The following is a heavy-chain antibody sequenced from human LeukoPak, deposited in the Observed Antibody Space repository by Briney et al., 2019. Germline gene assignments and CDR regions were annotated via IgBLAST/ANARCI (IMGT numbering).Heavy chain of an antibody. CDR1: GFTFSSYA. J-gene: IGHJ5*02. V-gene: IGHV3-30-3*01. D-gene: IGHD5-12*01. CDR2: ISYDGSNK. CDR3: AKDAYSGYGPYNWFDP. Sequence: GGSLRLSCAASGFTFSSYAMHWVRQAPGKGLEWVAVISYDGSNKYYADSVKGRFTISRDNSKNTLYLQMNSLRAEDTAVYYCAKDAYSGYGPYNWFDPWGQGTLVTVSS.